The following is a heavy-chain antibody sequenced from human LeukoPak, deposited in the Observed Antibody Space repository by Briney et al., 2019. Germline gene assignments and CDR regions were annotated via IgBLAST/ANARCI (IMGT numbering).Heavy chain of an antibody. Sequence: LSGGSLRLSCAASGFTFSSYEMNWVRQAPGKGLEWISYISSVGNTIYSADSVEGRFTISRDNAKNTLYLQMNSLRAEDTAVYYCARVFLTGYYLFDYWGPGTLVTVSS. CDR3: ARVFLTGYYLFDY. J-gene: IGHJ4*02. CDR2: ISSVGNTI. V-gene: IGHV3-48*03. D-gene: IGHD3-9*01. CDR1: GFTFSSYE.